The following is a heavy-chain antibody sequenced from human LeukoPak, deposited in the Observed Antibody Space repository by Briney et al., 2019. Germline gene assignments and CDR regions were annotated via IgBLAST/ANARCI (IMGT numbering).Heavy chain of an antibody. D-gene: IGHD3-3*01. V-gene: IGHV3-7*04. CDR2: IKQDGSEK. J-gene: IGHJ6*03. Sequence: PGGSLRLSCAASEFTFSSYWMTWVRQAPGKGLEWVANIKQDGSEKYYVDSVKGRFTISRDNGKNSLYLQMHSLRAEDTALYYCARAYYDFWSGPPYYYYYMDVWGKGTTVTVSS. CDR3: ARAYYDFWSGPPYYYYYMDV. CDR1: EFTFSSYW.